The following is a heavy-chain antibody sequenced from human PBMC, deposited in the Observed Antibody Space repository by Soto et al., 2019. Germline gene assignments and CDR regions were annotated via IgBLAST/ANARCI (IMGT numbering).Heavy chain of an antibody. CDR1: GFTLSAYN. Sequence: GGSLRLSCAASGFTLSAYNMNWVRRAPGKGLEWVSSISGSSSTIYYPDSVKGRFTISRDNAKNSLYLQMHSLRNEDTAVYYCARGHYYGSGGRLYYYGLDVWGQGTTVTVSS. CDR3: ARGHYYGSGGRLYYYGLDV. CDR2: ISGSSSTI. D-gene: IGHD3-10*01. J-gene: IGHJ6*02. V-gene: IGHV3-48*02.